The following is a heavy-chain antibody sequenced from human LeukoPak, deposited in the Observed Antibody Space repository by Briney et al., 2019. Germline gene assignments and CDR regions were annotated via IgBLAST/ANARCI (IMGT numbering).Heavy chain of an antibody. CDR2: IYPGDSDT. D-gene: IGHD2/OR15-2a*01. J-gene: IGHJ4*02. V-gene: IGHV5-51*01. CDR1: GYSFTSYW. CDR3: ARRRGGTHFREDY. Sequence: GQSLKISCTGYGYSFTSYWIGWARQMPGKGLEWMGIIYPGDSDTRYSTSFQGQVTISADTSISNDYLQWTSLKASETAMYPCARRRGGTHFREDYWGQGTLVTVSS.